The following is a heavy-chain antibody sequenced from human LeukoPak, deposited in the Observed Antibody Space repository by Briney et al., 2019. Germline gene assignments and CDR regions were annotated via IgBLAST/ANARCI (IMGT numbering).Heavy chain of an antibody. Sequence: ASVKVSCKASGYSFTTYGISWVRQAPGQGLEWMGWISSYNGDTNYAQKFQGRLTMTTHTSKRTAYMELRSLRSDDTAVYYCARVPHGDPLDYWGQGTLVTVSS. CDR3: ARVPHGDPLDY. J-gene: IGHJ4*02. V-gene: IGHV1-18*04. CDR1: GYSFTTYG. D-gene: IGHD7-27*01. CDR2: ISSYNGDT.